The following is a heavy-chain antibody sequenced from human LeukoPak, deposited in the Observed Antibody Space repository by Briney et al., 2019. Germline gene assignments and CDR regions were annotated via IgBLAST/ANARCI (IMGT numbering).Heavy chain of an antibody. D-gene: IGHD2-15*01. Sequence: GESLKISCKGSGYSFTTYWIGWVRQMPGKGLEWMGIIYPGDSDTRFSPSFQGQVTISADKSISTAYLQWSSLKASDTAMYYCARAQGYCSGGSCYPVPYYFDYWGQGTLVTVSS. CDR1: GYSFTTYW. V-gene: IGHV5-51*01. CDR2: IYPGDSDT. J-gene: IGHJ4*02. CDR3: ARAQGYCSGGSCYPVPYYFDY.